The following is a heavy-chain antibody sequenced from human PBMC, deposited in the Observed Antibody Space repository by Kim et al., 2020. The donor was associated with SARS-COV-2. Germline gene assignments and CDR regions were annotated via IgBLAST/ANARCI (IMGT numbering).Heavy chain of an antibody. Sequence: YQGRVTITADESTSTAYMELSSLRSEDPAVYYCARRGYCSGGSCNDAFDIWGQGTMVTVSS. V-gene: IGHV1-69*01. D-gene: IGHD2-15*01. CDR3: ARRGYCSGGSCNDAFDI. J-gene: IGHJ3*02.